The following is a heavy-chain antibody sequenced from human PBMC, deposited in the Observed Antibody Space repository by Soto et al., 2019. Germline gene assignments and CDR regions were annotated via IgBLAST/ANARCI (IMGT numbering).Heavy chain of an antibody. D-gene: IGHD6-19*01. CDR3: ARSMAVAGLDY. CDR1: GFSFSTYA. V-gene: IGHV3-30-3*01. Sequence: PGGSLRLSCATSGFSFSTYAIHWVRQAPGKGLDWVAVISNDGSKRYYAQSVKGRFTISRDNSNNTVDLQMNSLRAEDTALYYCARSMAVAGLDYWGPGTLVTVSS. J-gene: IGHJ4*02. CDR2: ISNDGSKR.